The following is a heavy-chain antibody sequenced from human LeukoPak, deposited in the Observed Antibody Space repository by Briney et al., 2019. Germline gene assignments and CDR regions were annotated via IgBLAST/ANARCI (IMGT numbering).Heavy chain of an antibody. CDR2: IYYSGST. CDR1: GGSISSGDYY. V-gene: IGHV4-30-4*08. Sequence: SETLSLTCTVSGGSISSGDYYWSWIRQPPGKGLEWIGYIYYSGSTYYNPSLKSRVTISVDTSKNQFSLKLSSATAADTAVYYCARDLGYSSSGGGFDYWGQGTLVTVS. D-gene: IGHD6-13*01. J-gene: IGHJ4*02. CDR3: ARDLGYSSSGGGFDY.